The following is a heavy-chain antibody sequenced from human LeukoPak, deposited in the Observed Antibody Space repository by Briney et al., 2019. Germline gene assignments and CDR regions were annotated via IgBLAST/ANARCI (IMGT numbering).Heavy chain of an antibody. V-gene: IGHV1-8*03. D-gene: IGHD6-13*01. Sequence: ASVKVPCKASGYTFTSYDINWVRQATGQGLEWMGWMNPNSGNTGYAQKFQGRVTITRNTSISTAYMELSSLRSEDTAVYYCASEIAAAGTFDYWGQGTLVTVSS. CDR3: ASEIAAAGTFDY. CDR2: MNPNSGNT. J-gene: IGHJ4*02. CDR1: GYTFTSYD.